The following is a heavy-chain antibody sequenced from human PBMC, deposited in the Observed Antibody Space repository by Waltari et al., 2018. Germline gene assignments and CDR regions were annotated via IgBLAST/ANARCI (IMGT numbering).Heavy chain of an antibody. V-gene: IGHV2-5*01. Sequence: QITLKESGPTLVKPTQTLTLTCTFSGFSLSTSGVGVGWIRPPPGKALEWLALIYWNDDKRYSPSLKSRLTITKDTSKNQVVLTMTNMDPVDTATYYCAHSPQDGGYDFWSGCFDYWGQGTLVTVSS. D-gene: IGHD3-3*01. CDR1: GFSLSTSGVG. J-gene: IGHJ4*02. CDR3: AHSPQDGGYDFWSGCFDY. CDR2: IYWNDDK.